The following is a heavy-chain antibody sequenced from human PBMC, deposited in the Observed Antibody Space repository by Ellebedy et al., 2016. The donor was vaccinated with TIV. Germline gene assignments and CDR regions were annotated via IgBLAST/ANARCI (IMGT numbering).Heavy chain of an antibody. V-gene: IGHV1-24*01. D-gene: IGHD1-26*01. Sequence: AASVKVSCKVSGYTLTEASTHWVRQAPGKGLEWMGGFDPEDGETLYAQKFQGRVTMTEDTSTDTAYMELSSLRSEDTAVYFCASVRRVEVGNYYFDYWGQGTLVTVSS. J-gene: IGHJ4*02. CDR2: FDPEDGET. CDR3: ASVRRVEVGNYYFDY. CDR1: GYTLTEAS.